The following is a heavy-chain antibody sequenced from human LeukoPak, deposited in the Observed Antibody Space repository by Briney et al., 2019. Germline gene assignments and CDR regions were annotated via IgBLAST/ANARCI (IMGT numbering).Heavy chain of an antibody. CDR1: GFTFDDYA. D-gene: IGHD6-13*01. J-gene: IGHJ4*02. CDR2: ISWNSDII. CDR3: AKDRYSSSWNFFDF. Sequence: GGSLRLSCAASGFTFDDYAMHWVRQVPGKGLEWVSGISWNSDIIDCADSVKGRFTISRDNAQNSLYLQMNSLRADDTAFYYCAKDRYSSSWNFFDFWGQGTLVTVSS. V-gene: IGHV3-9*01.